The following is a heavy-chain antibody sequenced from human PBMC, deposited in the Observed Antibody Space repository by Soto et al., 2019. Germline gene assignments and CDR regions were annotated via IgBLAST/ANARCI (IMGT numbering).Heavy chain of an antibody. J-gene: IGHJ3*02. CDR2: ILAGGST. CDR3: AKATATGGGAFDI. V-gene: IGHV3-23*01. D-gene: IGHD2-8*02. CDR1: GFICSSYD. Sequence: GGSLRLSCAASGFICSSYDMSWVRQAPGKGLEWVSTILAGGSTFYSDSVKGRFTISRDGSTNTVFLQMNSLTAGDTAVYYCAKATATGGGAFDICGQGTMVTVSS.